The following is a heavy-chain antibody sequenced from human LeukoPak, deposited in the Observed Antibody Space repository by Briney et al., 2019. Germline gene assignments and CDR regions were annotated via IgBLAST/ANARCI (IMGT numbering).Heavy chain of an antibody. Sequence: ASVKVSCKASGYTFTGYDINWVRQATGQGLEWMGWMNPNSGNTGYAQKFQGRVTMTRNTSISTAYMELSSLRSEDTAVYYCARSRITIFGVVIFFRYYYGMDVWGQGTTVTVSS. V-gene: IGHV1-8*01. CDR1: GYTFTGYD. CDR3: ARSRITIFGVVIFFRYYYGMDV. J-gene: IGHJ6*02. CDR2: MNPNSGNT. D-gene: IGHD3-3*01.